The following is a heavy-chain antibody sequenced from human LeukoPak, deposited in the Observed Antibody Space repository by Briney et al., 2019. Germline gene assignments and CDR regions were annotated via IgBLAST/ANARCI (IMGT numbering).Heavy chain of an antibody. Sequence: QPGGTLRLSCAASGFTFSSHGMNWVRQAPGKGLEWVSSISGGGGTTYYADSVKGRFTISRDNSKNTLYLQMNGLRVEDTAVYYCSPYYDSSEYMDVWDKGTTVTVSS. J-gene: IGHJ6*03. CDR1: GFTFSSHG. V-gene: IGHV3-23*01. CDR2: ISGGGGTT. D-gene: IGHD3-22*01. CDR3: SPYYDSSEYMDV.